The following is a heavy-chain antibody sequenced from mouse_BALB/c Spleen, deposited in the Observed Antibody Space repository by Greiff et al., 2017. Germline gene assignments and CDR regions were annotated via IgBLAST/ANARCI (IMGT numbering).Heavy chain of an antibody. CDR1: GYTFTSYW. V-gene: IGHV1-7*01. CDR3: AREYYFDY. Sequence: VQLVESGAELAKPGASVKMSCKASGYTFTSYWMHWVKQRPGQGLEWIGYINPSTGYTEYNQKFKDKATLTADKSSSTAYMQLSSLTSEDSAVYYCAREYYFDYWGQGTTLTVSS. CDR2: INPSTGYT. J-gene: IGHJ2*01.